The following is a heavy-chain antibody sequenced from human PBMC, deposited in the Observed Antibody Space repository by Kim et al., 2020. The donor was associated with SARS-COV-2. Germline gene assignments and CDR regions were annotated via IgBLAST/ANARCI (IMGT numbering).Heavy chain of an antibody. J-gene: IGHJ6*02. Sequence: SVKVSCKASGGTISSYAISWVRQAPGQGLEWMGGIIPIFGTANYAQKFQGRVTITADESTSTAYMELSSLRSEDTAVYYCARDRVVVPAASLNYYYYYYGMDVWGQGTTVTVSS. CDR1: GGTISSYA. CDR3: ARDRVVVPAASLNYYYYYYGMDV. V-gene: IGHV1-69*13. D-gene: IGHD2-2*01. CDR2: IIPIFGTA.